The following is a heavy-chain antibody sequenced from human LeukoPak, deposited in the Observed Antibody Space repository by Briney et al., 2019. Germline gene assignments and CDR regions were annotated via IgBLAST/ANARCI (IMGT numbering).Heavy chain of an antibody. J-gene: IGHJ3*02. Sequence: GGSLRLSCAASGFTVSTNYMSWVRQAPGKGLEWVSVMYSGGSTYYADSVQGRFIISRDSSKNTLYLQMNSLRVEDKAVYYCARKFYYDSSGSDAFDIWGQGTLVTVSS. CDR3: ARKFYYDSSGSDAFDI. CDR1: GFTVSTNY. D-gene: IGHD3-22*01. V-gene: IGHV3-53*01. CDR2: MYSGGST.